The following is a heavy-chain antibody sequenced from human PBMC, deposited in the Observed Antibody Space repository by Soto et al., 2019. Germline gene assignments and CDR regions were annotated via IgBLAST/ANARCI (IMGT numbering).Heavy chain of an antibody. V-gene: IGHV3-30-3*01. CDR1: GFTFSSYA. D-gene: IGHD3-22*01. CDR2: ISYDGSNK. CDR3: ARGVVVSDAFDI. J-gene: IGHJ3*02. Sequence: PGGSLRLSCAASGFTFSSYAMHWVRQAPGKGLEWVAVISYDGSNKYYADSVKGRFTISRDNSKNTLYLQMNSLRAEDTAVYYCARGVVVSDAFDIWGKGTMVTVSS.